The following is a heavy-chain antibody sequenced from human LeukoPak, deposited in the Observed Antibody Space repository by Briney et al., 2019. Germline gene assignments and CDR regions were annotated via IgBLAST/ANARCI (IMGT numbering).Heavy chain of an antibody. J-gene: IGHJ2*01. CDR1: GGSISSYY. CDR2: IYYSGST. D-gene: IGHD1-1*01. CDR3: ARGGRYTGPYWYFDL. Sequence: KSSETLSLTCTVSGGSISSYYWSWIRQPPGKGLEWIGYIYYSGSTNYNPSLKSRVTISVDTSKNQFSLKLSSVTAADTAVYYCARGGRYTGPYWYFDLWGRGTLVTVSS. V-gene: IGHV4-59*01.